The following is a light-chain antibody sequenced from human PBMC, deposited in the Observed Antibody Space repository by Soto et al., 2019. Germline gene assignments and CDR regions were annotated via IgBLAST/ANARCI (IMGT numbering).Light chain of an antibody. V-gene: IGLV2-14*01. J-gene: IGLJ3*02. CDR1: SSDVGAYNY. Sequence: QPVLTQPASVSGSPGQSITISCTGTSSDVGAYNYVSWYQQHPGKAPKLMIYEVTNRPSGVSNRFSGTKSGNTASLTISGLQAEDEADYYCSSYTSSSTKVFGGGTKLTVL. CDR2: EVT. CDR3: SSYTSSSTKV.